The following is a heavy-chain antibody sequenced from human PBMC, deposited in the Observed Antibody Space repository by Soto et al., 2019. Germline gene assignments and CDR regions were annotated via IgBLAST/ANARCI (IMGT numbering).Heavy chain of an antibody. Sequence: SETLSLTCSVSGGSISSYYWSWIRQPPGKGLEWIGYIYNSGSTNYNPSLKSRVTFSVDMSKNQFSLKLSSVTAADTAVYYCARVGYDSGLGNYYFDYWGRGTLVTVSS. CDR1: GGSISSYY. CDR3: ARVGYDSGLGNYYFDY. J-gene: IGHJ4*02. D-gene: IGHD3-22*01. CDR2: IYNSGST. V-gene: IGHV4-59*01.